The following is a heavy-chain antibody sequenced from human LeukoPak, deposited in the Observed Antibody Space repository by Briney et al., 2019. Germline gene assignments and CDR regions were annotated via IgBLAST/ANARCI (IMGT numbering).Heavy chain of an antibody. CDR1: GGSFSGYY. V-gene: IGHV4-34*01. CDR2: INHSGSN. Sequence: SETLSLTCAVYGGSFSGYYWSWIRQPPGKGLEWIGEINHSGSNNYNPPLNNRVTISVDTSTSQFSLKRSSVTAADTAVYYCARYYDSSGRHPSDAFNIWGQGTMVTVSS. CDR3: ARYYDSSGRHPSDAFNI. D-gene: IGHD3-22*01. J-gene: IGHJ3*02.